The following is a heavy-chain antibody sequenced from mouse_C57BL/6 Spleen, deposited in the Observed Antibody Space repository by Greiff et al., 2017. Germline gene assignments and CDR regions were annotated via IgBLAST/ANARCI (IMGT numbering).Heavy chain of an antibody. CDR2: ISSGGSYT. CDR3: ARQGYYGSSYSYYAMDY. CDR1: GFTFSSYG. J-gene: IGHJ4*01. V-gene: IGHV5-6*02. D-gene: IGHD1-1*01. Sequence: EVMLVESGGDLVKPGGSLKLSCAASGFTFSSYGMSWVRQTPDKRLEWVATISSGGSYTYYPDSVKGRFTISRDNAKNTLYLQMSSLKSEDTAMYYCARQGYYGSSYSYYAMDYWGQGTSVTVSS.